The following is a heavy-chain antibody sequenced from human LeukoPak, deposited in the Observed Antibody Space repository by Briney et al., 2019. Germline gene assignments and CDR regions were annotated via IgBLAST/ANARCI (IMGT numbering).Heavy chain of an antibody. CDR3: AIFWHIAVGGTPHFDY. CDR2: FNPNSGGT. J-gene: IGHJ4*02. V-gene: IGHV1-2*02. D-gene: IGHD6-19*01. CDR1: GYTLTNYY. Sequence: ASLKVSCTASGYTLTNYYIHWVRQAPGQGLEWMGWFNPNSGGTNYAPNYQVTVTMSRDTSITTAYMELCTLRSSDTAVYDCAIFWHIAVGGTPHFDYWGQGTLVTVSS.